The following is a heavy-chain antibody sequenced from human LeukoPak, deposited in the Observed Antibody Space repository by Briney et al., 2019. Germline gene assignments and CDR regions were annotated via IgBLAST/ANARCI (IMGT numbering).Heavy chain of an antibody. V-gene: IGHV4-38-2*02. D-gene: IGHD3-22*01. CDR3: ARGDYDSSGYYYVVDY. CDR2: IYHRGTT. Sequence: SETLSLTCSVSGFFVSSGYYWGWIRQPPGKGLEWIGSIYHRGTTYYNPSLKSRVSMSVDTSKNQFSLKLSSVTAADTAVYYCARGDYDSSGYYYVVDYWGQGTLVTVSS. J-gene: IGHJ4*02. CDR1: GFFVSSGYY.